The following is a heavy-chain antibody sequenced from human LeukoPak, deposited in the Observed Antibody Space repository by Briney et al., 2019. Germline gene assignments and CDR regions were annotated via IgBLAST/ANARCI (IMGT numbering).Heavy chain of an antibody. CDR2: ISGGGGST. V-gene: IGHV3-23*01. CDR1: GFIFSNYN. D-gene: IGHD3-16*02. Sequence: GGSLRLSCVGSGFIFSNYNMNWVRQAPGKGLEWVSSISGGGGSTYHADSVKGRFTISRDNSKNALYLQMNSLRAEDTAVYYCAKGLGGVIPFDYWGQGTLVTVSS. J-gene: IGHJ4*02. CDR3: AKGLGGVIPFDY.